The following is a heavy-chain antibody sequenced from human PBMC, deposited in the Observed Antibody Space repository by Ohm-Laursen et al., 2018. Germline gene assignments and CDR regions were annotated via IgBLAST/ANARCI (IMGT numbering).Heavy chain of an antibody. CDR2: INHSGST. CDR1: GGSFSGYY. V-gene: IGHV4-34*01. D-gene: IGHD6-19*01. CDR3: ARGPWLGFDY. J-gene: IGHJ4*02. Sequence: TLSLTCAVYGGSFSGYYWSWIRQPPGKGLEWIGEINHSGSTNYNPSLKSRVTISVDTSKNQFSLKLSSVTAADTAVYYCARGPWLGFDYWGQGTLVTVSS.